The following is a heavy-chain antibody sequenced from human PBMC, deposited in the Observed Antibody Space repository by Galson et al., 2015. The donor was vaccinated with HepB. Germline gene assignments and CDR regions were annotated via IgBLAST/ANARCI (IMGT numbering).Heavy chain of an antibody. CDR1: GFTFSSYG. D-gene: IGHD3-10*01. CDR2: ISYDGSNK. Sequence: SLRLSCAASGFTFSSYGMHWVRQAPGKGLEWVAVISYDGSNKYYADSVKGRFTISRDNSKNTLYLQMGSLRAEDMAVYYCAREANYYGSGSYYKGPHYYFDYWGQGTLVTVSS. V-gene: IGHV3-30*03. J-gene: IGHJ4*02. CDR3: AREANYYGSGSYYKGPHYYFDY.